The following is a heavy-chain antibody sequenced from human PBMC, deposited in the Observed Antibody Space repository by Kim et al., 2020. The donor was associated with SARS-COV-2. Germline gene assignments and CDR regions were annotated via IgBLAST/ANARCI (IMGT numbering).Heavy chain of an antibody. CDR2: IYYSGST. D-gene: IGHD3-3*01. V-gene: IGHV4-59*13. Sequence: SETLSLTCTVSGGSISSYYWSWIRQPPGKGLEWIGYIYYSGSTNYNPSLKSRVTISVDTSKNQFSLKLSSVTAADTAVYYCARVPILEWNTYWFDPWGQGTLVTVSS. J-gene: IGHJ5*02. CDR1: GGSISSYY. CDR3: ARVPILEWNTYWFDP.